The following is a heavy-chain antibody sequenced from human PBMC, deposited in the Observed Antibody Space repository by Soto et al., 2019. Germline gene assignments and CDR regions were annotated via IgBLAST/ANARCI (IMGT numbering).Heavy chain of an antibody. CDR1: GGSISSYY. Sequence: PSETLSLTCTVSGGSISSYYWNWIRQPPGKGLEWIGYIYNSGNTNYNPSLRSRVIISIDTSKNQFSLKLTSVTAADTAVYYCAAPTRYWGQGTLVTVSS. D-gene: IGHD6-6*01. J-gene: IGHJ4*02. CDR2: IYNSGNT. V-gene: IGHV4-59*01. CDR3: AAPTRY.